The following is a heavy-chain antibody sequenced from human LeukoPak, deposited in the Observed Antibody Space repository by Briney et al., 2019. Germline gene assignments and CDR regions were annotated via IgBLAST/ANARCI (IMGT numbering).Heavy chain of an antibody. CDR3: ARGRTYYDFWSGYPPGSWFDL. D-gene: IGHD3-3*01. CDR1: GYTFTGYY. J-gene: IGHJ5*02. V-gene: IGHV1-2*02. Sequence: GASVKVSCKASGYTFTGYYMHWVRQGTGQGLEWMGWINPNSGGTNYAQKFQGRVTMARDTSISTAYMELSRLRSDVTAVYYCARGRTYYDFWSGYPPGSWFDLWGQGTLVTVSS. CDR2: INPNSGGT.